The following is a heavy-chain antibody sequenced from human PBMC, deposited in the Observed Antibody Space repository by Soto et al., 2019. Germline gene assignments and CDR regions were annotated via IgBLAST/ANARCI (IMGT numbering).Heavy chain of an antibody. CDR3: ARGGHCANGVCSALDY. Sequence: QVQLRESGPGLVKPSETLSLTCTVSGGSISTYYWSWIRQPPGKGLEWIGYIYYGGSADYHPSLKRRVTISVDTSKKQFSLKLGSVTAADTAVYYGARGGHCANGVCSALDYWGPGTLVTVSS. CDR1: GGSISTYY. J-gene: IGHJ4*02. CDR2: IYYGGSA. V-gene: IGHV4-59*08. D-gene: IGHD2-8*01.